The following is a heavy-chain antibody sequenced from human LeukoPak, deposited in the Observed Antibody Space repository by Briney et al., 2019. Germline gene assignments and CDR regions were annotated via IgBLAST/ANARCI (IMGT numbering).Heavy chain of an antibody. V-gene: IGHV3-30*02. CDR2: IRYDGSNK. CDR1: GFTFSSYG. Sequence: GGSLRLSCAASGFTFSSYGMHWVRQAPGKGLEWVAFIRYDGSNKYYADSVKGRFTISRDNSKNTLYLQMNSLRAEDTAVYYCAKDYDFWSGRLDYWGQGNLVTVSS. CDR3: AKDYDFWSGRLDY. J-gene: IGHJ4*02. D-gene: IGHD3-3*01.